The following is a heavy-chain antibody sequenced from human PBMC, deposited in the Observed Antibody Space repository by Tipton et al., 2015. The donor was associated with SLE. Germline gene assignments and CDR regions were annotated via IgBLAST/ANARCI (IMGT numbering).Heavy chain of an antibody. CDR1: GFTFSSYA. J-gene: IGHJ4*02. D-gene: IGHD1-7*01. CDR3: AKDVLGTLFYYFDR. Sequence: AVSGFTFSSYAMSWVRQAPGKGLEWVSGISGSGDSTDYLESVKGRFTISRDNSKNTLYLQINSLRVADTARYYCAKDVLGTLFYYFDRWGRGTLVTVSS. CDR2: ISGSGDST. V-gene: IGHV3-23*01.